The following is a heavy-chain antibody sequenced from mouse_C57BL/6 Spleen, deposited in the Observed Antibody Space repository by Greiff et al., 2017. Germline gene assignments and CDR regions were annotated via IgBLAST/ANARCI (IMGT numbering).Heavy chain of an antibody. CDR3: ARSGSPYQFSDYYAMDY. CDR2: INPNNGGT. CDR1: GYTFTDYN. D-gene: IGHD3-2*02. V-gene: IGHV1-18*01. J-gene: IGHJ4*01. Sequence: EVQLQQSGPELVKPGASVKIPCKASGYTFTDYNMDWVKQSHGKSLEWIGDINPNNGGTIYNQKFKGKAALTVDKSSSTAYMELRSLTSEDTAVYYCARSGSPYQFSDYYAMDYWGQGTSVTVSS.